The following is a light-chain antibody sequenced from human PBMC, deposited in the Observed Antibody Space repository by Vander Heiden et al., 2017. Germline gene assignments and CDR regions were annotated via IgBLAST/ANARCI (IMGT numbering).Light chain of an antibody. J-gene: IGLJ1*01. CDR1: DYNSGSNT. V-gene: IGLV1-44*01. CDR3: AAWDDSLGYV. CDR2: RND. Sequence: QSVLPQPPSTSGAPGQRVTISCSGSDYNSGSNTVNWYQQLPGTAPKLLMFRNDRRPSGVPDRFSGSKSGTSASLAISWLQSEDEADYYCAAWDDSLGYVFGTGTKVTVL.